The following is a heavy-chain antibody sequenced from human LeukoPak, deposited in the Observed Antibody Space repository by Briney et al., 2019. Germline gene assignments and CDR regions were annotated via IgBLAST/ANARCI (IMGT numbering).Heavy chain of an antibody. Sequence: SETLSLTCTVSGGSISSSSYYWGWIRQPPGKGLEWIGSIYYSGSTYYNPSLKSRVTISLDTSKNQFSLKLSSVTAADTAVYYCARSPPERITMIVVVVDAFDIWGQGTMVTVSS. CDR2: IYYSGST. CDR3: ARSPPERITMIVVVVDAFDI. D-gene: IGHD3-22*01. J-gene: IGHJ3*02. CDR1: GGSISSSSYY. V-gene: IGHV4-39*01.